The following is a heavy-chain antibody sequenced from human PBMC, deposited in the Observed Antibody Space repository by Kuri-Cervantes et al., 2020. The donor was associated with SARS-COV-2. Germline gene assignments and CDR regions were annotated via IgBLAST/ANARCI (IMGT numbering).Heavy chain of an antibody. CDR1: GFSLSTSGVG. V-gene: IGHV2-5*05. CDR3: AHLCSSSSRFSAFDI. J-gene: IGHJ3*02. Sequence: SGPTLVKPTQTLTLTCTFSGFSLSTSGVGVGWIRQPPGKALEWLALIYWDDDKRYGPSLKSRLTITKDTSKNQVVLTMTNMDPVDTATYYCAHLCSSSSRFSAFDIWGQGTMVTVSS. D-gene: IGHD6-6*01. CDR2: IYWDDDK.